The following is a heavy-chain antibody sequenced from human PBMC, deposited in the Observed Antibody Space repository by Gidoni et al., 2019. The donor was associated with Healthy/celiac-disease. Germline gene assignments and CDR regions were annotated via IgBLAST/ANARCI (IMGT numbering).Heavy chain of an antibody. J-gene: IGHJ6*02. CDR2: ISSSSSTI. D-gene: IGHD3-3*01. CDR3: ARVVGSYDFWSGSYYYYGMDV. Sequence: GGSLRLSCAASGFTFSSYSMNGVRQAPGKGLEWVSYISSSSSTIYYADSVKGRFTISRDNAKNSLYLQMNSLRDEDTAVYYCARVVGSYDFWSGSYYYYGMDVWGQGTTVTVSS. V-gene: IGHV3-48*02. CDR1: GFTFSSYS.